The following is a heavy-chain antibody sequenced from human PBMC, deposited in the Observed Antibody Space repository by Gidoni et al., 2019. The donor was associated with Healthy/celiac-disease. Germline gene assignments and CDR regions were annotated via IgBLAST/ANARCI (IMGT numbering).Heavy chain of an antibody. V-gene: IGHV3-21*01. CDR3: ARDRPHCSSTSCHWYYFDY. CDR2: ISSSSSYI. Sequence: EVQLVESGGGLVKPGGSLRLSCAASGFTFSSYSLNWVRQAPGKGLEWVSSISSSSSYIYYADSVKGRFTISRDNAKNSLYLQMNSLRAEDTAVYYCARDRPHCSSTSCHWYYFDYWGQGTLVTVSS. CDR1: GFTFSSYS. J-gene: IGHJ4*02. D-gene: IGHD2-2*01.